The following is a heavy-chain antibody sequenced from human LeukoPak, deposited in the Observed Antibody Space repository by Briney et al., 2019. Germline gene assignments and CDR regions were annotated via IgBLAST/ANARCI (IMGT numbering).Heavy chain of an antibody. D-gene: IGHD5-24*01. J-gene: IGHJ4*02. CDR2: ISSSSSTI. CDR1: GFTFSSYS. V-gene: IGHV3-48*01. Sequence: GGSLRLSCAASGFTFSSYSMNWVRQAPGKGLEWVSYISSSSSTIYYADSVKGRFTISRDNSKNTLYLQMNSLRAEDTAVYYCAKDRDGYNKALDYWGQGTLVTVSS. CDR3: AKDRDGYNKALDY.